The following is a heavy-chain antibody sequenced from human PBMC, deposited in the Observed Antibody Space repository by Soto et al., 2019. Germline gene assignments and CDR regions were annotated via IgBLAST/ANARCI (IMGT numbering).Heavy chain of an antibody. V-gene: IGHV3-74*01. Sequence: LLLQRESLKISCAASGFTFSSYWMHWVRQAPGKGLVWVSRINSDGSSTSYADSVKGRFTISRDNAKNTLYLQMNSLRAEDTAVYYCARDRGGYVDAFDIWGQGTMVTVSS. CDR3: ARDRGGYVDAFDI. CDR1: GFTFSSYW. J-gene: IGHJ3*02. CDR2: INSDGSST. D-gene: IGHD5-12*01.